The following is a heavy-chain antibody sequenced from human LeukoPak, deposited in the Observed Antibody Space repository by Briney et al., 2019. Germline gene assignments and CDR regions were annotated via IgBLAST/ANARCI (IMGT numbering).Heavy chain of an antibody. J-gene: IGHJ4*02. CDR1: GFTFSGYA. CDR2: ISGSGGST. Sequence: GGSLRLSCAASGFTFSGYAMSWVRQAPGKGLEWVSAISGSGGSTYYADSVKGRFTISRDNSKNTLYLQMNSLRAEDKAVYYCAKGYCSSTSCPYYFDYWGQGTLVTVSS. D-gene: IGHD2-2*01. CDR3: AKGYCSSTSCPYYFDY. V-gene: IGHV3-23*01.